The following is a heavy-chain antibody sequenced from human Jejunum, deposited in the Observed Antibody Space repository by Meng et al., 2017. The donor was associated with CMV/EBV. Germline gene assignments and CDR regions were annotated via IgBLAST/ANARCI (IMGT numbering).Heavy chain of an antibody. CDR1: GFIFENYW. Sequence: LKISCAASGFIFENYWMSWVRQAPGKGLERVANINQDGSSKDYVASVKGRFAISRDNANNLLHLQMNNLRAEDTAVYYCGGPPLSGGGQGTLVTVSS. CDR3: GGPPLSG. V-gene: IGHV3-7*01. CDR2: INQDGSSK. D-gene: IGHD3-10*01. J-gene: IGHJ4*02.